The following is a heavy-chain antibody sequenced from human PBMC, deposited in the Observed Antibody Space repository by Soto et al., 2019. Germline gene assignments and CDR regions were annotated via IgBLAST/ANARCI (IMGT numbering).Heavy chain of an antibody. Sequence: SLRVSSSASGFSIADYGMNWVRQVPEKGLEWVSGMKWNGDNKNYGDSVKGRFTISKDNTKNSLHLQMNNLRAEDTALYYCARGRGGGYGLYYYFGMDVWGQGTTVTVSS. CDR3: ARGRGGGYGLYYYFGMDV. J-gene: IGHJ6*02. CDR2: MKWNGDNK. V-gene: IGHV3-20*03. CDR1: GFSIADYG. D-gene: IGHD3-10*01.